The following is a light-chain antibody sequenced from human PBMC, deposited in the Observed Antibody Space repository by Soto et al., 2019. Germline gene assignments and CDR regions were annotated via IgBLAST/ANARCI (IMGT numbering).Light chain of an antibody. CDR1: QSVSSSY. J-gene: IGKJ4*01. Sequence: EIVLTQSPGTLSLSPGERATLSCRASQSVSSSYLAWYQQKPGQAPRLLIYGASSRATGIPGRFSGSGSGTDFTLTISRLEPEDFAVYYCQQYDSSPLTFGGGTKVEMK. CDR2: GAS. V-gene: IGKV3-20*01. CDR3: QQYDSSPLT.